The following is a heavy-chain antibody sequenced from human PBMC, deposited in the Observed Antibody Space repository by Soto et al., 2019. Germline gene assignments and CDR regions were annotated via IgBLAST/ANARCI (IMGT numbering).Heavy chain of an antibody. Sequence: QVQLVQSGAEVKKPGASVKVSCKASGYTFTSYDINWVRQATGQGREWMGWMNPNSANTGYAQKFQGRVTMTRNTYIRTAYLELDSMRSEDTAVYYGAREEVRGMDVWGQWTTVTVSS. CDR2: MNPNSANT. V-gene: IGHV1-8*01. J-gene: IGHJ6*02. CDR3: AREEVRGMDV. CDR1: GYTFTSYD.